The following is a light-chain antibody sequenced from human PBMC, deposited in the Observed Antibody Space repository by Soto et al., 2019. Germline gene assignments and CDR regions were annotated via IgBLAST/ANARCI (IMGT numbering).Light chain of an antibody. CDR2: DAS. CDR1: QNINNY. Sequence: DIQIAQSPSSPSASVGDRVTITCQASQNINNYLNWYQQKPGRAPKLLIYDASNLEAGVPSRFRGSGSGTDFTFTISRLQPEDIATYYCQQYENLPTFGQGTKVDIK. J-gene: IGKJ1*01. CDR3: QQYENLPT. V-gene: IGKV1-33*01.